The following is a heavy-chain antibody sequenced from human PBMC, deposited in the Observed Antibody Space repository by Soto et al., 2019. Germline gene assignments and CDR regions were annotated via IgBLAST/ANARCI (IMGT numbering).Heavy chain of an antibody. V-gene: IGHV2-5*02. Sequence: QVTLKESGPTLVKPTQTLTLTCTVSGLSLRTTGVGVGWVRQPPGKALEWLALLYWDDDKRYSPSLRSRLTIAKDISEKQVVLTMTNKDTVDPATYYCVQSRCGGDCLEIYSSHAYNGLDVWGQGTTVTVSS. CDR3: VQSRCGGDCLEIYSSHAYNGLDV. J-gene: IGHJ6*02. D-gene: IGHD2-21*02. CDR2: LYWDDDK. CDR1: GLSLRTTGVG.